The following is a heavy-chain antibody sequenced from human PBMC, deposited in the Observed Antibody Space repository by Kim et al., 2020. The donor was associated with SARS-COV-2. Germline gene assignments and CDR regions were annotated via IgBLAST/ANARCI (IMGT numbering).Heavy chain of an antibody. CDR2: ISYDGSNK. CDR3: RSSYYYYYGMDV. J-gene: IGHJ6*02. V-gene: IGHV3-30*04. Sequence: GGSLRLSCAASGFTFSSYAMHWVRQAPGKGLEWVAVISYDGSNKYYADSVKGRLTISRDNSKNTLYLQMNSLRAEDTAVYYCRSSYYYYYGMDVWGQGTTVTVSS. CDR1: GFTFSSYA.